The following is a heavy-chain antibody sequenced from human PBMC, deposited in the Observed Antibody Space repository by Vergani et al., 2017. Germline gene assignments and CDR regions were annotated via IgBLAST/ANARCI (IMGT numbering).Heavy chain of an antibody. CDR2: ISARYPST. CDR1: GFTFSACP. J-gene: IGHJ6*02. Sequence: EVQLLQSGGGVIQPGGSVRLSCAASGFTFSACPMTWVRQAPGKGLEWVSAISARYPSTYYADSVKGRFTISRDNSKNSLYLQMNSLRTEDTALYYCAKDIGVTTYYGMDVWGQXP. CDR3: AKDIGVTTYYGMDV. D-gene: IGHD4-17*01. V-gene: IGHV3-23*01.